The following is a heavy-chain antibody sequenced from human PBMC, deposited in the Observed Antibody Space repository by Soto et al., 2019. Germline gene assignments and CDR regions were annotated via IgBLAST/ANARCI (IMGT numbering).Heavy chain of an antibody. CDR2: IYYSGST. V-gene: IGHV4-59*08. D-gene: IGHD5-12*01. J-gene: IGHJ4*02. Sequence: PSETLSLTCTVSGGSISSYYWSWIRQPPGKGLEWIGYIYYSGSTNYNPSLKSRVTISVDTSKNQFSLKLSSVTAADTAVYYCASSKVLEYSGYDYWEYYFDYWGQGTLVTVSS. CDR1: GGSISSYY. CDR3: ASSKVLEYSGYDYWEYYFDY.